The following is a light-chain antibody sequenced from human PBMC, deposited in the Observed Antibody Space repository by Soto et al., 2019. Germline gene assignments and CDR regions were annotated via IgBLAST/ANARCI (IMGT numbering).Light chain of an antibody. J-gene: IGKJ3*01. V-gene: IGKV3-20*01. CDR3: QHYGSPQFT. CDR1: QSVSHNY. CDR2: GVS. Sequence: DIVLTQSPGTLSLSPGERATLSCRASQSVSHNYIAWYQQRPGQAPRLLLYGVSTRAPGVPDSFSGSGSGTDFPLTIFTLEPEDFALDFCQHYGSPQFTVRPGTKVDIK.